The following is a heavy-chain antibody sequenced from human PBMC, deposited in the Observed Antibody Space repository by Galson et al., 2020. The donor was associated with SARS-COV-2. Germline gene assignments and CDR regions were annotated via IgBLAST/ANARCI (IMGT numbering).Heavy chain of an antibody. CDR1: GDSISSGGYS. V-gene: IGHV4-30-2*01. J-gene: IGHJ4*02. D-gene: IGHD3-22*01. Sequence: ASETLSPTCNVSGDSISSGGYSWNWIRQPPGKGLEWIGYIYQGVTPFYNPSLRSRVSISVDRSKNQFSLKSSSVTAADTAVYYCARGADFYHSNGYLLYYFDHWGQGSLVTVSS. CDR3: ARGADFYHSNGYLLYYFDH. CDR2: IYQGVTP.